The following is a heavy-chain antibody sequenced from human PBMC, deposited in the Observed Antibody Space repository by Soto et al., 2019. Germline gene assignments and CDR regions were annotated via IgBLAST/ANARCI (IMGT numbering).Heavy chain of an antibody. CDR2: ISGSGGST. V-gene: IGHV3-23*01. Sequence: EVQLLESGGGLVQPGGSLRLSCAASGFTFSGYAMSWVRQAPGKGLEWVSAISGSGGSTYYADSVKGRFTISRDNSKNTLYLQMNSLRAEDTAVYYCAKEDRSNYDFWSGYYTPLYYWGQGTLVTVSS. D-gene: IGHD3-3*01. CDR1: GFTFSGYA. CDR3: AKEDRSNYDFWSGYYTPLYY. J-gene: IGHJ4*02.